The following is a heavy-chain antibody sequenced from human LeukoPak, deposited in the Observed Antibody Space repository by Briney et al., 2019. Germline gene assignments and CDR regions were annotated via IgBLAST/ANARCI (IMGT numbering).Heavy chain of an antibody. J-gene: IGHJ6*03. Sequence: ASVKVSCKASGYTFTGYYMHWVRQAPGQELEWMGWINPNSGGTNYAQKFQGRVTMTRDTSISTAYMELSRLRSDDTAVYYCAREYGDIASDYYYHYMDVWGKGTTVTISS. V-gene: IGHV1-2*02. CDR3: AREYGDIASDYYYHYMDV. CDR1: GYTFTGYY. D-gene: IGHD4-17*01. CDR2: INPNSGGT.